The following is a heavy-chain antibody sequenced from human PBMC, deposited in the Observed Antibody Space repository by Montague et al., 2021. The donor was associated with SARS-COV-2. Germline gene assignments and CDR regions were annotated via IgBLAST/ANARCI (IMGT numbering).Heavy chain of an antibody. V-gene: IGHV4-59*01. Sequence: SETLSLTCTLSGGSISSYYWSWIRQPPGKGLEWIGYIYYSGSTNXNPSLKSRVTISLDTSKNQFSLKLNSVTAADTAVYYCARGISGPDACDIWGQGTMVTVSS. CDR1: GGSISSYY. D-gene: IGHD2-8*02. CDR3: ARGISGPDACDI. CDR2: IYYSGST. J-gene: IGHJ3*02.